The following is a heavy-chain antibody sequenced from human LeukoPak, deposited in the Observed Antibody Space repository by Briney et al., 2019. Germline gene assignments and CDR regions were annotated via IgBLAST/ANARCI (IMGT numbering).Heavy chain of an antibody. CDR2: IRPGDSDT. CDR3: ARRDAGYNWFEP. J-gene: IGHJ5*02. V-gene: IGHV5-51*01. CDR1: GYSFTTYW. Sequence: GESLKISCEASGYSFTTYWIGWVRHMPGKGLEWMGIIRPGDSDTRYSPSFQGQVTISADKSLSTAYLQWSSLEAADTAMYYCARRDAGYNWFEPWGLGTLVTVSS.